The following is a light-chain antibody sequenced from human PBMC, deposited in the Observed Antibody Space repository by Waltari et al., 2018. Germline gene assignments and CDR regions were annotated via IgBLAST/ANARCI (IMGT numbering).Light chain of an antibody. CDR2: DVT. CDR1: SSDVGGYKF. V-gene: IGLV2-14*03. J-gene: IGLJ2*01. CDR3: SSYTSSTTGI. Sequence: QSALTQPDSVSGSPGQSITISCTGTSSDVGGYKFVSWYQHHPGEAPNLIIFDVTNRPSGVSYRFSGSKSGNSASLTISGLQAEDEAYYYCSSYTSSTTGIFGGGTKLTVL.